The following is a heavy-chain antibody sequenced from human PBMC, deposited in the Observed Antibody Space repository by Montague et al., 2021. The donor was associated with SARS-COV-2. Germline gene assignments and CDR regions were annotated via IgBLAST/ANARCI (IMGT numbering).Heavy chain of an antibody. Sequence: SLRLSCAASGFDFTSSEINWVRQAPGKGLEWVSYISTSGTLPSYMDSVKGRFTISRDNAKKSLYLQMDSLRAEDTAVYFCAREAVGYSHGYSYWYFDLWGRGTLVTVSS. CDR3: AREAVGYSHGYSYWYFDL. V-gene: IGHV3-48*03. CDR2: ISTSGTLP. CDR1: GFDFTSSE. J-gene: IGHJ2*01. D-gene: IGHD5-18*01.